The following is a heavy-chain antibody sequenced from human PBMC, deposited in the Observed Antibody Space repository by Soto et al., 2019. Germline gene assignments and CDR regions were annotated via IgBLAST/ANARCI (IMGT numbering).Heavy chain of an antibody. J-gene: IGHJ4*01. D-gene: IGHD3-10*01. V-gene: IGHV3-23*01. CDR1: GLTLNPCG. Sequence: GQALRVSCVASGLTLNPCGMVLCRQAPGKGMEWVSGISSSGKNRYYADSVSGRFDVSSDNSKNTLFLQLTSLRAEDAAVYYCAKEKRFIIPYDDRRGEVDY. CDR3: AKEKRFIIPYDDRRGEVDY. CDR2: ISSSGKNR.